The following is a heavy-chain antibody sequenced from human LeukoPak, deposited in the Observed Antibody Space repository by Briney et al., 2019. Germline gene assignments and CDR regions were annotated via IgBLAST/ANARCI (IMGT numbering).Heavy chain of an antibody. J-gene: IGHJ6*03. V-gene: IGHV4-61*01. CDR1: GYSISSGYY. CDR3: ARGHSNYERYYYMDV. CDR2: IYYSGST. Sequence: SETLSLTCTVSGYSISSGYYWSWIRQPPGKGLEWIGYIYYSGSTNYNPSLKSRVTISVDTSKNQFSLKLSSVTAADTAVYYCARGHSNYERYYYMDVWGKGTTVTVSS. D-gene: IGHD4-11*01.